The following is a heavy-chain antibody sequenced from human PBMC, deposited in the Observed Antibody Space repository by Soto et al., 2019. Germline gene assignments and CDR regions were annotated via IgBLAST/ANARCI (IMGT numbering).Heavy chain of an antibody. CDR2: MNPNSGNT. V-gene: IGHV1-8*01. J-gene: IGHJ4*02. CDR1: GYTFTSYD. D-gene: IGHD1-26*01. Sequence: QLHLWHSGPEVKKPGASLKVSCKPSGYTFTSYDINWVRQATGQGLEWMGWMNPNSGNTGYAQKFQGRVTMTRNTSISTAYMELSSLRSEDTAVYYCAREKVGAVDYWGQGTLVTVSS. CDR3: AREKVGAVDY.